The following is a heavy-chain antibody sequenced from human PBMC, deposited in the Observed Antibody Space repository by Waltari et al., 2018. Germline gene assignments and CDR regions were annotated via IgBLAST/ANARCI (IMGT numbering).Heavy chain of an antibody. J-gene: IGHJ3*02. Sequence: QVQLQESGPGLVKPSETLSLTCAVSGYSISSGYYWGWIRQPPGRGLEWIGSISHSGSTYYNPSPKSRVTISVDTSKNQFSLKLSSVTAADTAVYYWARGREPTVTANAFDIWGQGTMVTVSS. CDR2: ISHSGST. V-gene: IGHV4-38-2*01. CDR1: GYSISSGYY. D-gene: IGHD4-17*01. CDR3: ARGREPTVTANAFDI.